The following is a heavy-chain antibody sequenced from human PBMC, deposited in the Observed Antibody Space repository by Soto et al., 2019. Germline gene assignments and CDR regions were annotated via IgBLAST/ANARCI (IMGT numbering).Heavy chain of an antibody. CDR2: ISLYSDGT. J-gene: IGHJ5*02. V-gene: IGHV1-18*01. CDR3: ARVVPGAEAWFGP. Sequence: QVQLVQSGGEVKRPGASVKVSCNTSGYTFSNYGITWVRQAPGQPLEWLGGISLYSDGTNYAKKFQGRVSMTTDTSTTTAYMELRSLRSDHTAVYYCARVVPGAEAWFGPWGQGTLVTVSS. CDR1: GYTFSNYG. D-gene: IGHD2-2*01.